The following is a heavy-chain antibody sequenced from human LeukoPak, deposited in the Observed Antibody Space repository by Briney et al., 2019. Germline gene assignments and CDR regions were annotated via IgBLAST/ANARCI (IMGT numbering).Heavy chain of an antibody. CDR1: GGSISSSSNY. J-gene: IGHJ4*02. D-gene: IGHD3-22*01. CDR2: TYYSGIT. CDR3: ARHESYYYDSSGPPSAPH. Sequence: PSETLSLTCTVSGGSISSSSNYWGWIRQPPGKGLEWIGSTYYSGITYNNPSLKSRVTISVDTSKNQFSLKLSSVTAADTAVYYCARHESYYYDSSGPPSAPHWGQGTLVTVSS. V-gene: IGHV4-39*01.